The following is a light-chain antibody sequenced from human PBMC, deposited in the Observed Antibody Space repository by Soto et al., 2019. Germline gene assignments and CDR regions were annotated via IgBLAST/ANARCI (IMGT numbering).Light chain of an antibody. CDR2: WAS. CDR3: QQYYSTPGFT. J-gene: IGKJ3*01. Sequence: DIVMTQSPDSLAVSLGERATINCKSSQSVLYSSNNKNYLAWYQQKPGQPPKLLIYWASTRESGVPDRFSGSGSGTDFTLTISSPQAEDVAVYYCQQYYSTPGFTFGPGTKVDIK. V-gene: IGKV4-1*01. CDR1: QSVLYSSNNKNY.